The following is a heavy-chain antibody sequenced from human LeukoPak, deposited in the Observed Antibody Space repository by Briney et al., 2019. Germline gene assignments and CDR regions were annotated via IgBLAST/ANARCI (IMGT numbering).Heavy chain of an antibody. V-gene: IGHV1-69*05. Sequence: SVKVSCKASGGTFSSYAIGWVRKAHGPGLEWMGGIIPIFGTGNYEQKFQGRVTITTDESTSTAYMELGSLRSEDTAVYYCARVGVTNAFDIWGQGTMVSVSS. CDR2: IIPIFGTG. CDR3: ARVGVTNAFDI. D-gene: IGHD2-21*02. J-gene: IGHJ3*02. CDR1: GGTFSSYA.